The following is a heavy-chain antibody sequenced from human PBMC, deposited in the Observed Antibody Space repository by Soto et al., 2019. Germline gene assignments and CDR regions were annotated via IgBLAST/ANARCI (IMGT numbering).Heavy chain of an antibody. CDR1: GGSISSGGYS. D-gene: IGHD3-3*01. CDR3: ATRITVFGLLIPPFDP. Sequence: PSETLSLTCAVSGGSISSGGYSWSWIRQPPGKGLEWIGYIYHSGSTFYNPSLKSRVTISIDKSKNQFSLKLGSVTAADTAIYYCATRITVFGLLIPPFDPWGQGTQVTVSS. V-gene: IGHV4-30-2*01. CDR2: IYHSGST. J-gene: IGHJ5*02.